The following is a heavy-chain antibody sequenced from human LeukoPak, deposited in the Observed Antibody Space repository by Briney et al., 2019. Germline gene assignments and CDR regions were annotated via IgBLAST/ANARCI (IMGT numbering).Heavy chain of an antibody. D-gene: IGHD3-3*01. V-gene: IGHV3-30*04. CDR1: GFTFTSYA. CDR2: ISYDGSNK. Sequence: GGSLRLSCAASGFTFTSYATHWVRQAPGKGLECAAIISYDGSNKYYADSAKGRFTISRDNSKTTLYLQMNSLRAEDTAIYYCARDERLLSFLKWGQGTLVTVSS. CDR3: ARDERLLSFLK. J-gene: IGHJ4*02.